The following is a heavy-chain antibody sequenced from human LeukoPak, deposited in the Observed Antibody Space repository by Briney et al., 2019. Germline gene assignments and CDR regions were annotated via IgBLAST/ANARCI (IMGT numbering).Heavy chain of an antibody. CDR3: AGAPGRWTNNWFDP. Sequence: PGGTLRLTCTASGFTFSNYGMHWVRQAPGQGLEWVAVIWYDGSNKDYADSVKGRFTISRDNSKNTLYLQMNSLRAEDTALYSCAGAPGRWTNNWFDPWGQGTLVTVSS. CDR1: GFTFSNYG. D-gene: IGHD1-1*01. J-gene: IGHJ5*02. CDR2: IWYDGSNK. V-gene: IGHV3-33*01.